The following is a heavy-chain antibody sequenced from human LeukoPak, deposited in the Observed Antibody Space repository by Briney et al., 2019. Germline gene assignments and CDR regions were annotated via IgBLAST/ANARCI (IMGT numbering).Heavy chain of an antibody. CDR3: ASSVAPGY. J-gene: IGHJ4*02. CDR1: AFTFDDYA. V-gene: IGHV3-43*02. Sequence: GGSLRLSCAASAFTFDDYAMHWVRQAPGKGLEWVSLISGDGDSTYYADSVKGRFTISRDNSKNSLYLQMNSLRTEDTALYYCASSVAPGYWGQGTLVTVSS. CDR2: ISGDGDST. D-gene: IGHD6-19*01.